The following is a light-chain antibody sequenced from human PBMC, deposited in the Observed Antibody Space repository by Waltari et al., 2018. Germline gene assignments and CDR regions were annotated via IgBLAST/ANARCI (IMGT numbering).Light chain of an antibody. J-gene: IGLJ1*01. CDR1: SLRRYS. V-gene: IGLV3-19*01. Sequence: SSELTQDPTVSVALGQTVRITCQGDSLRRYSANWYHQKPGQAPVLVMYGKNNRPSGIPDRFSGSYSGTTASLIITGAQAEDEGDYYCNSRDSRGHPLVFGTGTKVTVL. CDR3: NSRDSRGHPLV. CDR2: GKN.